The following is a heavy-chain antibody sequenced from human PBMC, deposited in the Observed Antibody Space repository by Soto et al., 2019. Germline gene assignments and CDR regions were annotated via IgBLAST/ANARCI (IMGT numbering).Heavy chain of an antibody. CDR2: IISIFGTA. Sequence: QVQLVQSGAEVKKPGSSVKVSCKASGGTFSSYAISWVRQAPRQGLEWMGGIISIFGTANYAQKTQGRVTITADESTRTAFMELSSLRSEDTAVYYCAIERVGATQRWFDPWGQGTLVTVSA. CDR1: GGTFSSYA. D-gene: IGHD1-26*01. V-gene: IGHV1-69*01. J-gene: IGHJ5*02. CDR3: AIERVGATQRWFDP.